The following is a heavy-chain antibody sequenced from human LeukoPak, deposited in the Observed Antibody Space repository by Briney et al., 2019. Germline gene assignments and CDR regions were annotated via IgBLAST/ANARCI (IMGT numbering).Heavy chain of an antibody. Sequence: PGVSLRLSCTASGFNFSTYWMHWVRQVPGKGLVWVSRIKTDGSSTSYADSVKGRFTISRDSAKNKLYLQMNSLRAEDTAVYYCATVSVGVRFDYWGQGALVAVSS. J-gene: IGHJ4*02. CDR2: IKTDGSST. CDR1: GFNFSTYW. V-gene: IGHV3-74*01. D-gene: IGHD3-16*01. CDR3: ATVSVGVRFDY.